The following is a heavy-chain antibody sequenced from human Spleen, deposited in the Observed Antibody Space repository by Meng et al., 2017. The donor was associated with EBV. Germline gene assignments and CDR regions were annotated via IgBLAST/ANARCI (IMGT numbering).Heavy chain of an antibody. CDR1: GFPFDDYT. CDR3: AKGDSSGCCNWFES. V-gene: IGHV3-23*04. CDR2: ITGSGSRT. Sequence: GEVVESGGGSIQPGGSLRLSCAASGFPFDDYTMHWVRQAPGKGLEWVSSITGSGSRTYYADSVKGQFTMSRDRSKNTVYLQMNSLRVDDTAFYYCAKGDSSGCCNWFESWGQGTLVTVSS. D-gene: IGHD6-25*01. J-gene: IGHJ5*01.